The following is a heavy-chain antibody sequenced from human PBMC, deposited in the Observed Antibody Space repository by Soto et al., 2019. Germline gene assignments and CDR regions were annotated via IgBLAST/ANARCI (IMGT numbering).Heavy chain of an antibody. D-gene: IGHD2-2*01. CDR3: ATNIVVVPAARSYYYYYMDV. CDR2: IYYSGST. J-gene: IGHJ6*03. V-gene: IGHV4-59*01. Sequence: QVQLQESGPGLVKPSETLSLTCTVSGGSISSYYWSWIRQPPGKGLEWIGYIYYSGSTNYNPSLKSRVTISVDTSKNQFSLKRSSVTAADTAVYYCATNIVVVPAARSYYYYYMDVWGKGTTVTVSS. CDR1: GGSISSYY.